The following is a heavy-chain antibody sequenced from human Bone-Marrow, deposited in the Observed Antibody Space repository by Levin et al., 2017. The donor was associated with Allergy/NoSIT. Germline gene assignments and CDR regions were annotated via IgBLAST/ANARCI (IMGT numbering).Heavy chain of an antibody. CDR2: FWSDGSTK. J-gene: IGHJ4*02. D-gene: IGHD6-19*01. Sequence: QPGGSLRLSCAASGFTFSRYSMHWVRQAPGKGLEWVAAFWSDGSTKYDADSVKGRFTISRDNSKNTLYLQMSSLRAEDTAVYYCAREGSVTGMRSFDYWGQGTLVTVSS. CDR3: AREGSVTGMRSFDY. CDR1: GFTFSRYS. V-gene: IGHV3-33*01.